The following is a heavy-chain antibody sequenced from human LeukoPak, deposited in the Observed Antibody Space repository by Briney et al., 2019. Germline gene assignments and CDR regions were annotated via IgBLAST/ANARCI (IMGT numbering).Heavy chain of an antibody. CDR1: GFIFSNYE. D-gene: IGHD6-19*01. CDR3: ANTVAGWDHDS. Sequence: PGGSLRLSCEASGFIFSNYEMRWVRQAPGKGLEWVSYISASRRYINYADSVKGRFTISRDNAKNALYLQMNSLRAEDTGIYFCANTVAGWDHDSWGQGTLVTVSS. V-gene: IGHV3-21*06. J-gene: IGHJ5*02. CDR2: ISASRRYI.